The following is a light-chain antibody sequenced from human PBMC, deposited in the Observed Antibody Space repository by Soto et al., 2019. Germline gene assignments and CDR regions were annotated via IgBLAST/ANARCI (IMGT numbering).Light chain of an antibody. CDR3: SSSAGSNNSV. CDR1: SSDVGGYNY. V-gene: IGLV2-8*01. Sequence: QSALTQPPSASGSPGQSVTISCTGTSSDVGGYNYVSWYQQHPGKAPKLMIYEVSKRPSGVPGRFSGSKSGTTASLTVSGIQAEDAPDYFCSSSAGSNNSVLGGETKRTVL. J-gene: IGLJ2*01. CDR2: EVS.